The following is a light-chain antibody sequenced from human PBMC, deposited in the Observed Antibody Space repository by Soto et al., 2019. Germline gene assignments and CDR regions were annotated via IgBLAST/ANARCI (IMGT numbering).Light chain of an antibody. CDR2: EVS. V-gene: IGLV2-14*01. CDR3: SSYISSSNLVI. CDR1: SSDVGGYNY. Sequence: QSVLTQPAAVSGSPGQSITISCSGTSSDVGGYNYVSWYQQHPGKAPKLMISEVSNRPSGISDRFSGSKSGNTASLTISGLQAEDEADYVCSSYISSSNLVIFGGGTKLTVL. J-gene: IGLJ2*01.